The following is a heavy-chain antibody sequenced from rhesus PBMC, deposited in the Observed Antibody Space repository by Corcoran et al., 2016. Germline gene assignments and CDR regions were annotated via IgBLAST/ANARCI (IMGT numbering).Heavy chain of an antibody. J-gene: IGHJ4*01. Sequence: EVQLVESGGGLVQPGGSLRLSWSASGLPFTNYWMYWFRQAPGKGLEWVSSVSVSRSDTYYPDSVKGRFTISRDIAKNALYLQMSSLRPEDTAVYYCARDVHWGQGVLVTVSS. CDR3: ARDVH. V-gene: IGHV3S41*01. CDR1: GLPFTNYW. CDR2: VSVSRSDT.